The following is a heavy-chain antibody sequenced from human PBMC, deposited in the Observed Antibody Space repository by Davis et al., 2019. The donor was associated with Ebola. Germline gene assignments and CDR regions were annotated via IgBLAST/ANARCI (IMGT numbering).Heavy chain of an antibody. CDR2: ISGSGGST. CDR1: GFTFSSYA. V-gene: IGHV3-23*01. CDR3: AKVRYSLYYFDY. J-gene: IGHJ4*02. D-gene: IGHD5-18*01. Sequence: GESLKISCAASGFTFSSYAMSWVRQAPGKGLEWVSAISGSGGSTYYADSVKGRFTISRDNSKNTLYLQMNSLRAEDTAVYYCAKVRYSLYYFDYWGQGTLVTVSS.